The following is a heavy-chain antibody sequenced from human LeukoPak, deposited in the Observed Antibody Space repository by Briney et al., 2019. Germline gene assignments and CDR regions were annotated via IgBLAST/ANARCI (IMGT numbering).Heavy chain of an antibody. CDR3: ASYDTLYYGDYVGRAFDI. CDR1: GGTFSSYA. CDR2: IIPIFGTA. D-gene: IGHD4-17*01. J-gene: IGHJ3*02. V-gene: IGHV1-69*01. Sequence: SVKVSCKASGGTFSSYAISWVRQAPGQGLEWMGGIIPIFGTANYAQKFQGRVTITADESTSTAYMELSSLRSEDTAVYYCASYDTLYYGDYVGRAFDIWGQGTMVTVSS.